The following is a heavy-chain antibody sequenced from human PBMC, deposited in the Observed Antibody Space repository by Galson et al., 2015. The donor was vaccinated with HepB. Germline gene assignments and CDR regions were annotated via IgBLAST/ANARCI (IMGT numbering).Heavy chain of an antibody. CDR2: IIPIFGTA. CDR3: ARGRDGYNYAFDI. V-gene: IGHV1-69*13. Sequence: SVKVSCKASGGTFSSYAISWVRQAPGQGLEWMEGIIPIFGTANYAQKFQGRVTITADESTSTAYMELSSLRSEDTAVYYCARGRDGYNYAFDIWGQGTMVTVSS. CDR1: GGTFSSYA. D-gene: IGHD5-24*01. J-gene: IGHJ3*02.